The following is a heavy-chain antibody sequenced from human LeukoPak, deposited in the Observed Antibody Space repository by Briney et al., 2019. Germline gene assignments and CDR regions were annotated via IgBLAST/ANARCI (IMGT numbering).Heavy chain of an antibody. Sequence: SETLSLTCTVSGGSISSYYWSWIRQPPGKGLEWIGYIYYSGSTNYNPSLKSRVTISVDTSKNQFSLKLSSVTAADTAVYYCARGGGAGSGYYPWGQGTLATVSS. V-gene: IGHV4-59*01. CDR1: GGSISSYY. CDR2: IYYSGST. J-gene: IGHJ5*02. D-gene: IGHD3-22*01. CDR3: ARGGGAGSGYYP.